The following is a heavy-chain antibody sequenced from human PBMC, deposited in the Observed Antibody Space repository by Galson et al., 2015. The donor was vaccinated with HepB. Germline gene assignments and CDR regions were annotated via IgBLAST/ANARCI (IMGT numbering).Heavy chain of an antibody. Sequence: SLRLSCAASGFSFSTYNMNWVRQAPGQGLEWVAAITSDGSKKYYVDAVKGRFTISRDNSKNTLSLQLNSLRAEDTAVYYCAKGHPDSFDVWGQGTMVTVSS. CDR1: GFSFSTYN. V-gene: IGHV3-30*18. CDR3: AKGHPDSFDV. J-gene: IGHJ3*01. CDR2: ITSDGSKK.